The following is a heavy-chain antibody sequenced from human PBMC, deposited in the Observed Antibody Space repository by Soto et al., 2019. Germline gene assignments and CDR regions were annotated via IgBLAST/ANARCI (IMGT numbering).Heavy chain of an antibody. V-gene: IGHV4-34*01. D-gene: IGHD5-18*01. Sequence: PSETLSLTCAVYGGSFSGYYWSWIRQPPGKGLEWIGEINHSGSTNYNPSLKSRVTISVDTSKNQFSLKLSSVTAADTAVYYCARSVAQLWLNGWLDPWGQGTLVTVSS. J-gene: IGHJ5*02. CDR1: GGSFSGYY. CDR2: INHSGST. CDR3: ARSVAQLWLNGWLDP.